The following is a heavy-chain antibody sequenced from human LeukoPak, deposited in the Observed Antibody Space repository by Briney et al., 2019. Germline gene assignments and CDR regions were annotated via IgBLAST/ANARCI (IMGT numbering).Heavy chain of an antibody. Sequence: PGGSLRLSCAASGFTFSAYSMNWVRQAPGKGLEWISYIGFSSGNTKYADSVKGRFTISGDKAKKSLYLQMNSLRVEDTAVYYCARDYKDAFDNWGQGTLVTVSS. D-gene: IGHD1-1*01. V-gene: IGHV3-48*01. CDR1: GFTFSAYS. CDR3: ARDYKDAFDN. CDR2: IGFSSGNT. J-gene: IGHJ4*02.